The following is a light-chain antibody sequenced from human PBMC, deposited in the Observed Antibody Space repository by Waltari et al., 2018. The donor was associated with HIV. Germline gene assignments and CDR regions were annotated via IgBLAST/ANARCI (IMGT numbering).Light chain of an antibody. CDR3: QTWDTTIGV. J-gene: IGLJ3*02. CDR1: SEHSNYA. Sequence: QLVLTQSPSASASLGASVRLTRPLSSEHSNYAIAWHQQQPEKGPRYLMKLYGDGSHSKGDGIPDRFSGSSSGAERYLTISSLQSEDEADYYCQTWDTTIGVFGGGTKLTVL. CDR2: LYGDGSH. V-gene: IGLV4-69*01.